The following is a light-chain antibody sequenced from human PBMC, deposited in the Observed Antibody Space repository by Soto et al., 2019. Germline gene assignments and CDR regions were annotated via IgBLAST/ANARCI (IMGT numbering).Light chain of an antibody. CDR2: KAS. CDR1: QSISRW. CDR3: QQYNSYSPYT. V-gene: IGKV1-5*03. J-gene: IGKJ2*01. Sequence: DIQMTQSPSTLSASVGDRVTITCRASQSISRWLAWYHQKPGEAPKLLIYKASSLESGVPSRFSGSGSGTEFTLTISSLQPDDFATYYCQQYNSYSPYTFGQGTKLEIK.